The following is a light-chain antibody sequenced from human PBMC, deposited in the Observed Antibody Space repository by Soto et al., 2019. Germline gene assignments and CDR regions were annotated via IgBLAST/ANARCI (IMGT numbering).Light chain of an antibody. CDR3: VSFTSSTTYV. Sequence: QSVLTQPPSASGSPGQSVTISCTGTSSDVGGYNYVSWYQHHPGKAPKLMIYEVSKRPSGVPDRFSGSKSGSTASLTVSGLQAEDEADYYCVSFTSSTTYVFGSGTKLTVL. J-gene: IGLJ1*01. V-gene: IGLV2-8*01. CDR1: SSDVGGYNY. CDR2: EVS.